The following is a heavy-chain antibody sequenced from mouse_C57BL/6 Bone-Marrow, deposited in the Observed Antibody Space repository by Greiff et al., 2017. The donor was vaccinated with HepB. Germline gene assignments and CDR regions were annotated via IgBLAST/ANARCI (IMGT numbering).Heavy chain of an antibody. CDR3: ARNPGRSSPYYYAMDY. V-gene: IGHV2-2*01. CDR2: IWSGGST. J-gene: IGHJ4*01. D-gene: IGHD1-1*01. Sequence: VQLKESGPGLVQPSQSLSITCTVSGFSFTSYGVHWVRQSPGKGLEWLGVIWSGGSTDYYAAFISRLSISKDKSKSQVFFKMNSLQADDTAIYYCARNPGRSSPYYYAMDYWGQGTSVTVSS. CDR1: GFSFTSYG.